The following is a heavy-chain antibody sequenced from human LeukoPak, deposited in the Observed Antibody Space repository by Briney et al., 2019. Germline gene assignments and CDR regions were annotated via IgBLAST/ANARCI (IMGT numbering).Heavy chain of an antibody. CDR2: MRLDASEK. D-gene: IGHD2-2*01. CDR3: AKDRTFCSSTSCPDYYYYYMDV. V-gene: IGHV3-30*02. CDR1: GFTFSSYG. Sequence: GGSLRLSCAVSGFTFSSYGMHWVRQAPGKGLEWVAFMRLDASEKYYVDSVRGRFTISRDNSKNTLYLQMNSLRTEDTAVYYCAKDRTFCSSTSCPDYYYYYMDVWGKGTTVTISS. J-gene: IGHJ6*03.